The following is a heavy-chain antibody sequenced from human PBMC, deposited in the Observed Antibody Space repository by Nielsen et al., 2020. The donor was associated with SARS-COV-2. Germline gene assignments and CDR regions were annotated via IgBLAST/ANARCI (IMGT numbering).Heavy chain of an antibody. D-gene: IGHD3-16*01. V-gene: IGHV3-30*04. CDR1: GFTFSSYA. CDR2: ISYDGSNK. CDR3: ARVGAGY. Sequence: GESLKISCAASGFTFSSYAMHWVRQAPGKGLEWVAVISYDGSNKYYADSVKGRFTISRDNSKNTLYLQMNSLRAEDTAVYYCARVGAGYWGQGTLVTVSS. J-gene: IGHJ4*02.